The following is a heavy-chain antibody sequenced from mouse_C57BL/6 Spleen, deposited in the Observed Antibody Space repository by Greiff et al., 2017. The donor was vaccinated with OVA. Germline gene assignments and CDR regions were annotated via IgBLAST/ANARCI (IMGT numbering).Heavy chain of an antibody. CDR2: IDPYDSET. CDR1: GYTFNSYW. J-gene: IGHJ3*01. CDR3: ARQLRS. V-gene: IGHV1-52*01. D-gene: IGHD3-2*02. Sequence: VQLQQSGAELVRPGSSVKLSCKASGYTFNSYWMHWVKQRPKQGLEWIGNIDPYDSETNYNQKFKDKATLTADQSSSTAYMQLSSLASEDSAVYYSARQLRSWGQGTLVTVSA.